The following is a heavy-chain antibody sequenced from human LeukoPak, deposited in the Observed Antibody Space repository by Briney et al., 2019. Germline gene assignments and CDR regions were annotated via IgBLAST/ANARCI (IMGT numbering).Heavy chain of an antibody. CDR3: AKVGRGYSYGSNNY. V-gene: IGHV3-23*01. J-gene: IGHJ4*02. D-gene: IGHD5-18*01. CDR1: GFTFSSYA. CDR2: ISGSGGST. Sequence: GGSLRLSCAASGFTFSSYAMSWVRQAPGKGLEWVSAISGSGGSTYYADSVKGRFTISRDNSKNTLYLQMNSLRAEDTAVYYCAKVGRGYSYGSNNYWGQGTLVTVSS.